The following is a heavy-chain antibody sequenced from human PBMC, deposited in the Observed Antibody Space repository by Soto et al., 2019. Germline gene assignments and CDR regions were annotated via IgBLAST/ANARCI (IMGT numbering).Heavy chain of an antibody. CDR2: IYHSGST. Sequence: QLQLQESGSGLVKPSQTLSLTCAVSGGSISSGGYSWSWIRQPPGKGLEWIGYIYHSGSTYYNPSLKSRVTISVDRSKNQFSLKLSSVTAADTAVYYRARENNVLPGGYFDYWGQGTLVTVSS. CDR3: ARENNVLPGGYFDY. J-gene: IGHJ4*02. D-gene: IGHD3-10*01. CDR1: GGSISSGGYS. V-gene: IGHV4-30-2*01.